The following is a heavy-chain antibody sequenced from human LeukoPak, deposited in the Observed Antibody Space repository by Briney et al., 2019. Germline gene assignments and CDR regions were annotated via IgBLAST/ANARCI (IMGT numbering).Heavy chain of an antibody. Sequence: SETLSLTCAVYGGSFSGYYWSWIRQPPGKGLEWIEEINHSGSTNYNPSLKSRVTISVDTSKNQFSLKLSSVTAADTAVYYCARSYRITMVRGNKAFDIWGQGTMVTVSS. V-gene: IGHV4-34*01. CDR3: ARSYRITMVRGNKAFDI. CDR2: INHSGST. CDR1: GGSFSGYY. D-gene: IGHD3-10*01. J-gene: IGHJ3*02.